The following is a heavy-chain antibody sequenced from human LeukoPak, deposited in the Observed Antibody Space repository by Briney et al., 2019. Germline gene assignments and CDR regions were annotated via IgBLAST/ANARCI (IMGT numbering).Heavy chain of an antibody. CDR1: GGSFSGYY. CDR3: GRHMFGAYNWFNP. Sequence: SETLSLTCAVYGGSFSGYYWSWIRQPPGKGLEWIGEINHSGSTNYNPSLKSRVTISVDTSKNQFSLKVSSVTAADTAVYYCGRHMFGAYNWFNPWGQGTLVTVSS. V-gene: IGHV4-34*01. CDR2: INHSGST. D-gene: IGHD3-10*02. J-gene: IGHJ5*02.